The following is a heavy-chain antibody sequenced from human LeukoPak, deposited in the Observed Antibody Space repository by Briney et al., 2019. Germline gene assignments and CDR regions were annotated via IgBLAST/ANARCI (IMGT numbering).Heavy chain of an antibody. J-gene: IGHJ4*02. V-gene: IGHV1-46*01. CDR2: INPSGTGT. CDR3: ARVRYRLAETYIDY. D-gene: IGHD3-16*01. Sequence: ASVKVSCKASGYTITNNYMHWVRQAPGQGLEWMGVINPSGTGTSYAQKFQGRITMTRDTSISTAYMELSRLRSDDTAVYYCARVRYRLAETYIDYWGQGTLVTVSS. CDR1: GYTITNNY.